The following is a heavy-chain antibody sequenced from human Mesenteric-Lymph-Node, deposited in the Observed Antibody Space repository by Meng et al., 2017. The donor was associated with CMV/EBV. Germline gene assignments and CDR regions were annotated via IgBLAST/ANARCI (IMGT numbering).Heavy chain of an antibody. CDR2: VYPGDSDT. Sequence: GESLKISCKVSGYSFSNYWIGWVRQMPGKGLEWMGIVYPGDSDTRYSPSFQGQVTISADKSISTAYLQWSSLKASDTAIYYCARQYGDYYHDYWGQGTLVTVSS. CDR1: GYSFSNYW. D-gene: IGHD4-17*01. V-gene: IGHV5-51*01. J-gene: IGHJ4*02. CDR3: ARQYGDYYHDY.